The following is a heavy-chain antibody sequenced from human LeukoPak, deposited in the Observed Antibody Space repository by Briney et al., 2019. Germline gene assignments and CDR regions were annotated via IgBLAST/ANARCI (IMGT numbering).Heavy chain of an antibody. CDR2: IKSKTDGGTT. J-gene: IGHJ6*03. CDR3: TTGLDYYGSGSRPRGYYMDV. D-gene: IGHD3-10*01. CDR1: GFTFSNAW. Sequence: GGSLRLSCAASGFTFSNAWMSWVRQAPGKGLEWVGRIKSKTDGGTTDYAAPVKGRFTISRDDSKNTLYLQMNSLKTEDTAVYYCTTGLDYYGSGSRPRGYYMDVWGKGTTVTVSS. V-gene: IGHV3-15*01.